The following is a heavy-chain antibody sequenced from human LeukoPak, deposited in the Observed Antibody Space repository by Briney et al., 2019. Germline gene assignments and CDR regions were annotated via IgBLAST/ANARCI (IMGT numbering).Heavy chain of an antibody. V-gene: IGHV1-69*05. CDR2: IIPIFGTT. CDR3: ARDSRVAGSYYFDY. CDR1: GVTFSSYA. Sequence: SVKVSCKASGVTFSSYAISWVRQAPGQGLEWMGGIIPIFGTTNYAQKFQGRVTITTDESTSTAYMELSSLRSEDTAVYYCARDSRVAGSYYFDYWGQGTLVTVSS. J-gene: IGHJ4*02. D-gene: IGHD6-19*01.